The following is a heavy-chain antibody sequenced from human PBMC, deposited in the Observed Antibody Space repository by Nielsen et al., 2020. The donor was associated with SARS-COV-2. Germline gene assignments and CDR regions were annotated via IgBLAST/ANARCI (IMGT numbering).Heavy chain of an antibody. J-gene: IGHJ4*02. D-gene: IGHD6-19*01. V-gene: IGHV3-30*03. CDR1: GFTFSSYG. CDR2: VSYNGSNK. CDR3: ASSGWLDY. Sequence: GESLKISCAASGFTFSSYGMHWVRQTPGKGLEWVAAVSYNGSNKYYPNSVKGRFTISRDNAQSSLYLLMNNLRAEDTAVYYCASSGWLDYWGQGTRVTVSS.